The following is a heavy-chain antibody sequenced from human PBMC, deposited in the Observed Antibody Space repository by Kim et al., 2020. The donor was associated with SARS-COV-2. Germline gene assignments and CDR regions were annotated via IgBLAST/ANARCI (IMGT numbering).Heavy chain of an antibody. V-gene: IGHV1-69*13. J-gene: IGHJ3*02. D-gene: IGHD3-3*01. CDR2: IIPIFGTA. CDR1: GGTFSSYA. CDR3: ARNTIFGVVIILGAFDI. Sequence: SVKVSCKASGGTFSSYAISWVRQAPGQGLEWMGGIIPIFGTANYAQKFQGRVTITADESTSTAYMELSSLRSEDTAVYYCARNTIFGVVIILGAFDIWGQGTMVTVSS.